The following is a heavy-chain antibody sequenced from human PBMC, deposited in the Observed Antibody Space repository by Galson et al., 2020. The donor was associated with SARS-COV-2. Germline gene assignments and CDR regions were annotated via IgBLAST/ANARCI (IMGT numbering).Heavy chain of an antibody. CDR2: IIPIFGTA. D-gene: IGHD3-10*01. J-gene: IGHJ6*03. Sequence: SVKVSCKASGGTFSSYAISWVRQAPGQGLEWMGGIIPIFGTANYAQKFQGRVTITADESTSTAYMELSSLGSEDTAVYYCARGLYGLLWFGHYYYYMDFWGKGTTVTVSS. V-gene: IGHV1-69*13. CDR1: GGTFSSYA. CDR3: ARGLYGLLWFGHYYYYMDF.